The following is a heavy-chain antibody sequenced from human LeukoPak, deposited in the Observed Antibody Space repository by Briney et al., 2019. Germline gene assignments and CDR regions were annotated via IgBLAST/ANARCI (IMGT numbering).Heavy chain of an antibody. CDR2: IDKSGGTT. CDR3: ARGPGVRIDY. CDR1: GFTFSDSY. D-gene: IGHD1-14*01. Sequence: PGGSLRLSCAASGFTFSDSYMTWIRQAPGKGLEWVAFIDKSGGTTYYADSVKGRFTISRDNAKSSLYLEMNSLRAEDTAVYYCARGPGVRIDYWGQGTLVTVSS. J-gene: IGHJ4*02. V-gene: IGHV3-11*04.